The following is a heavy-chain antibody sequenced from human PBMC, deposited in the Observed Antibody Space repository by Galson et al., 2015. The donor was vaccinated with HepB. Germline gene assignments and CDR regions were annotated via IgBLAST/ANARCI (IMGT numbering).Heavy chain of an antibody. J-gene: IGHJ4*02. V-gene: IGHV4-59*01. CDR2: IYYSGST. CDR3: ARARDCTNGVCYSGVGTEDFDY. Sequence: SETLSLTCTVSGGSISSYYWSWIRQPPGKGLEWIGYIYYSGSTNYNPSLKSRVTISVDTSKNQFSLKLSSVTAADTAVYYCARARDCTNGVCYSGVGTEDFDYWGQGTLVTVSS. D-gene: IGHD2-8*01. CDR1: GGSISSYY.